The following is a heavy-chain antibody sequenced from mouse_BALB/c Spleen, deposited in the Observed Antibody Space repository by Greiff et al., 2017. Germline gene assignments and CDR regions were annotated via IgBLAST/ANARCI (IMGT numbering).Heavy chain of an antibody. CDR3: AREDYGYFAY. CDR1: GYSFTGYY. V-gene: IGHV1S135*01. CDR2: ISCYNGAT. J-gene: IGHJ3*01. D-gene: IGHD1-2*01. Sequence: VQLQQSGPELVKTGASVKISCKASGYSFTGYYMHWVKQSHGKSLEWIGYISCYNGATSYNQKFKGKATLTVDKSSSTAYMHLNSLTSEDSAVYYCAREDYGYFAYWGQGTLVTVSA.